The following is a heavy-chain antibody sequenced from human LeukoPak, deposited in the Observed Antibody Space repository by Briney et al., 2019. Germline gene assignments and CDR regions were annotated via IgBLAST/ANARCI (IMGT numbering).Heavy chain of an antibody. Sequence: GASVKVSCKASGYTFTSYYMHWVRQAPGQGLEWMGIINPSGGGTSYAQKFQGRVTMPRDTSTSTVYMELSSLRSEDTAVYYCARDRFPGTSIVDAFDIWGQGTMVTVSS. J-gene: IGHJ3*02. V-gene: IGHV1-46*01. D-gene: IGHD1-7*01. CDR2: INPSGGGT. CDR1: GYTFTSYY. CDR3: ARDRFPGTSIVDAFDI.